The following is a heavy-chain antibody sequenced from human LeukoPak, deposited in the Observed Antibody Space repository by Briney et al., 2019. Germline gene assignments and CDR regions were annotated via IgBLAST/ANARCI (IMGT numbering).Heavy chain of an antibody. V-gene: IGHV3-7*05. J-gene: IGHJ5*01. CDR3: ARGIGWFEY. CDR2: INQNGGEK. CDR1: GFTLSDSW. Sequence: GGSLRLSCAASGFTLSDSWMTWVRQAPGKGLEWVANINQNGGEKEYVDSVKGRFTISRDNAENSLFLQMNRLRAEDTAVYYCARGIGWFEYWGQGTLVTVSS. D-gene: IGHD2-15*01.